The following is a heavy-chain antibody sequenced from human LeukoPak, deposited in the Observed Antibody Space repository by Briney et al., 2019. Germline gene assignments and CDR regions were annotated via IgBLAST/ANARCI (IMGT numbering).Heavy chain of an antibody. J-gene: IGHJ4*02. Sequence: AGGSLRLSCAASGFSFSSYSMNWVRQAPGKGLEWVSYISSSTSTIYYADSVKGRFTISRDNAESSLYLQMNNLRAEDTAVYYCAREVGYYDPLDYWGQGTLVTVSS. CDR1: GFSFSSYS. D-gene: IGHD3-22*01. CDR3: AREVGYYDPLDY. CDR2: ISSSTSTI. V-gene: IGHV3-48*04.